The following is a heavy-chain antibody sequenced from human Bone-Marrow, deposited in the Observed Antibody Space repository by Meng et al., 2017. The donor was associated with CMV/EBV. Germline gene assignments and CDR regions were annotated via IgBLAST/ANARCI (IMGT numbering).Heavy chain of an antibody. V-gene: IGHV3-7*01. D-gene: IGHD2-2*01. CDR3: ARERKVPAAPYAFDI. J-gene: IGHJ3*02. Sequence: GESLKISCAASGFTFSSCWMSWVRQAPGKGLEWVANIKQDGSEKYYVDSVKGRSTITRDNAKNSLYLQRNSLRAEDTAVYYCARERKVPAAPYAFDIWGQGTMVTVSS. CDR1: GFTFSSCW. CDR2: IKQDGSEK.